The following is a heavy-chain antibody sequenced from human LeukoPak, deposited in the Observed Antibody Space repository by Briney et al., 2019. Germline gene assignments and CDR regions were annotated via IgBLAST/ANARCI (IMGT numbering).Heavy chain of an antibody. CDR1: GGSINSYY. Sequence: KPSETLSLTCTVSGGSINSYYWSWIRQSPGKGLEWIGYIYYSGSTNYNPSLKSRATISADTSKNQFSLKLSSVTAADTAVYYGARAGYSFGLDYWGQGTLVTVSS. CDR2: IYYSGST. V-gene: IGHV4-59*01. D-gene: IGHD5-18*01. J-gene: IGHJ4*02. CDR3: ARAGYSFGLDY.